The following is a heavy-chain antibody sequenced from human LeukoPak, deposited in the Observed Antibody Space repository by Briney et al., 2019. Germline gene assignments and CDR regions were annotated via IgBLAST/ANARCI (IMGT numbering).Heavy chain of an antibody. J-gene: IGHJ4*02. CDR3: VRGDDIGKHPTRAYYFDI. CDR1: RFTFTRHA. D-gene: IGHD3-10*01. CDR2: TGLESVHT. Sequence: PGGSLRLSCAASRFTFTRHAMSWVRQAPGKGLEWVSTTGLESVHTLCADSVQGRFTVSRDNSRNTLDLQMDNLTVDDTAIYYCVRGDDIGKHPTRAYYFDIWCQGTLVSVSS. V-gene: IGHV3-23*01.